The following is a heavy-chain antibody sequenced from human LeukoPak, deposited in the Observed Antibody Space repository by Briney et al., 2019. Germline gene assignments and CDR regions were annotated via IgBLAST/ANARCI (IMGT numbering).Heavy chain of an antibody. D-gene: IGHD3-10*01. CDR1: GGSISSSSYY. V-gene: IGHV4-39*07. J-gene: IGHJ3*02. CDR3: ARRRITMVRGVTQGAFDI. CDR2: IYYSGST. Sequence: SETLSLTCTVSGGSISSSSYYWGWIRQPPGKGLEWIGSIYYSGSTYYNPSLKSRVTISVDTSKNQFSLKLSSVTAADTAGDYCARRRITMVRGVTQGAFDIWGQGTMVTVSS.